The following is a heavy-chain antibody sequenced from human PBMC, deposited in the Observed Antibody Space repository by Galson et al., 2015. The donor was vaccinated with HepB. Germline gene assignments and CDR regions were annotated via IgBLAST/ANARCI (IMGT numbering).Heavy chain of an antibody. Sequence: SLRLSCAASGFTFSSYGMHWVRQAPGKGLEWVAVISYDGSNKYYADSVKGRFTISRDNSKNTLYLQMNSLRPDDTAIYHCTKVSGLAGATGAFDYWGQGALVTVSS. CDR1: GFTFSSYG. D-gene: IGHD1-26*01. CDR2: ISYDGSNK. CDR3: TKVSGLAGATGAFDY. J-gene: IGHJ4*02. V-gene: IGHV3-30*18.